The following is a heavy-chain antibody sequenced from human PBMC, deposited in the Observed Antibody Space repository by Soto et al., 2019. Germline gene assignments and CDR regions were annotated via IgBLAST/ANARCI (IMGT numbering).Heavy chain of an antibody. V-gene: IGHV3-66*01. J-gene: IGHJ4*02. CDR1: GFTVSSNY. Sequence: EVQLVESGGGLVQPGGSLRLSCAASGFTVSSNYMSWVRQAPGKGLEWVSVIYSGGSTYYADSVKGRFTISRDNSKNTLYLQMNSLRAEDTAVYYCATRYGDHNPSPFDYWGQGTLVTVSS. CDR2: IYSGGST. CDR3: ATRYGDHNPSPFDY. D-gene: IGHD4-17*01.